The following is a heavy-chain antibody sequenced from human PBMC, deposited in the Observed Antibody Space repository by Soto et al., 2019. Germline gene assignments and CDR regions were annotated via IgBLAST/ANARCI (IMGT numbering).Heavy chain of an antibody. J-gene: IGHJ4*02. CDR1: GFSFSIYW. Sequence: GGSLRLSCAASGFSFSIYWMSWVRQATGKGLEWVANINQDGSEKYHDDSVKGRFTISRDNAQNSLYLQMNSLRAEGTAVYYCARVDWGRFDYWGQGTLVTVSS. D-gene: IGHD3-9*01. CDR3: ARVDWGRFDY. V-gene: IGHV3-7*01. CDR2: INQDGSEK.